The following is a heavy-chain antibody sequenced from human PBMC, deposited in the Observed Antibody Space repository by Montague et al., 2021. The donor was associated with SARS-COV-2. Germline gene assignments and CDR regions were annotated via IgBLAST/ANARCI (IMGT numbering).Heavy chain of an antibody. CDR1: GGSFSGYY. D-gene: IGHD3-22*01. J-gene: IGHJ3*02. CDR2: INHSGST. Sequence: SETLSLTCAVYGGSFSGYYWSWIRQPPGKGLEWIGEINHSGSTNYNPSLKSRVTISVDTSKNQFSLTLSSVTAADTAVYYCARFPTSYYYDSKAAPATPDAFDIWGQGTMVTVSS. CDR3: ARFPTSYYYDSKAAPATPDAFDI. V-gene: IGHV4-34*01.